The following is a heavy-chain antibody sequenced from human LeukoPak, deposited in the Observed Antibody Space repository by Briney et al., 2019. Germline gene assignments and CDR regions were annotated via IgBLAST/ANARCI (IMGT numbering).Heavy chain of an antibody. J-gene: IGHJ2*01. Sequence: SQTLSLTCAVSGGSISSGGYSWSWIRQPPGKGLEWIGYIYHSGSTYYNPSLKSRVTISVDTSKNQFSLKLSSVTAADTAVYYCARDSASRFRLPPYWYFDLWGRGTLVTVSS. V-gene: IGHV4-30-2*01. CDR2: IYHSGST. CDR1: GGSISSGGYS. D-gene: IGHD2-15*01. CDR3: ARDSASRFRLPPYWYFDL.